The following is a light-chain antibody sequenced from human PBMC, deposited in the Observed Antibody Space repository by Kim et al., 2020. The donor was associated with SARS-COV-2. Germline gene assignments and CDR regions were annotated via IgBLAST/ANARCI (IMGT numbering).Light chain of an antibody. V-gene: IGLV2-23*02. Sequence: QAITLSGTGTSYDVGSFNLVARYQQRPGKAPKLIIYAVTKRPSGISSRFSGSKSGNTASLTISGLQAEDEAEYYCCSYAGVRDYVVFGGGTQLTVL. CDR3: CSYAGVRDYVV. J-gene: IGLJ2*01. CDR2: AVT. CDR1: SYDVGSFNL.